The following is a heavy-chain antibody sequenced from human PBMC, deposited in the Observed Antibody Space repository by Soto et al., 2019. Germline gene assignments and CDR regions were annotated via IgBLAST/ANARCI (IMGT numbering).Heavy chain of an antibody. CDR1: GSTVSSYA. Sequence: EVQLLESGGGLVQPGGSLRLSCAASGSTVSSYALSWVRQAPGKGLEWVSAISGSGGSTYYADSVKGRFTISRDNSKNTLYLQMNSLRAEDTAVYYCAKVVGSSGWIAPYYFDYWGQGTLVTVSS. CDR2: ISGSGGST. J-gene: IGHJ4*02. V-gene: IGHV3-23*01. D-gene: IGHD6-19*01. CDR3: AKVVGSSGWIAPYYFDY.